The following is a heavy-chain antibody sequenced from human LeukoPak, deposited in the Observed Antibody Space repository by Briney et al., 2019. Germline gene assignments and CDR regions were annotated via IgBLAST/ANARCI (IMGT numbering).Heavy chain of an antibody. CDR3: ARRGGDGYFGH. V-gene: IGHV3-43*02. D-gene: IGHD3-16*01. CDR1: GFIFDDYA. J-gene: IGHJ4*02. CDR2: ISGDGGST. Sequence: GGSLRLSCAASGFIFDDYAMYWVRQAPGKGLEWVSFISGDGGSTYYADSVKGRFSISRDNNRNSLHLQMNSLRTENTALYYCARRGGDGYFGHWGQGTLVTVS.